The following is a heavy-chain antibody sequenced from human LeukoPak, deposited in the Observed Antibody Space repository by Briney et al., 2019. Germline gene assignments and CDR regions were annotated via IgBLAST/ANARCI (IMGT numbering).Heavy chain of an antibody. CDR1: GYSFTSYW. CDR2: IYPGDSDT. Sequence: GASLQISCKGSGYSFTSYWIGWVRPLPWKGLEWMGIIYPGDSDTRYGPSFQGQVTISADKSISTAYLQWSSLKASDTAMYYCARPSGSSGWYGVDYWGQGTLVTVSS. V-gene: IGHV5-51*01. D-gene: IGHD6-19*01. CDR3: ARPSGSSGWYGVDY. J-gene: IGHJ4*02.